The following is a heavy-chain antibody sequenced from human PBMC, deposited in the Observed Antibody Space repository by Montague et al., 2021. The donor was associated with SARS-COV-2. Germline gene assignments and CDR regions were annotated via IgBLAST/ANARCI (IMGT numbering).Heavy chain of an antibody. V-gene: IGHV4-59*08. CDR2: IYYSGST. Sequence: SETLSLTCTVSGGSIRSYSWSWIRQPPGKGLEWIGYIYYSGSTNYNPSLKSRVTISVDTSKNQFSLKLSSVTAADTAVYYCARQYYDSSGEDAFDIWGQGTMVTVSS. J-gene: IGHJ3*02. D-gene: IGHD3-22*01. CDR3: ARQYYDSSGEDAFDI. CDR1: GGSIRSYS.